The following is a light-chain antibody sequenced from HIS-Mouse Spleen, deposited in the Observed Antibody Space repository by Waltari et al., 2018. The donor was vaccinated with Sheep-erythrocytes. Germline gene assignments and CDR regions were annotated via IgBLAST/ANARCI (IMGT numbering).Light chain of an antibody. CDR1: SSYVGGYKY. CDR3: SSYAGSNNYV. Sequence: QSALTQPPSASGSPGQSVTISCTGTSSYVGGYKYVSSYQQNPGKAPKLMIHEVSKRPSGVPDRFSGSKSGNTASLTVSGLQAEDEADYYCSSYAGSNNYVFGTGTKVTVL. V-gene: IGLV2-8*01. CDR2: EVS. J-gene: IGLJ1*01.